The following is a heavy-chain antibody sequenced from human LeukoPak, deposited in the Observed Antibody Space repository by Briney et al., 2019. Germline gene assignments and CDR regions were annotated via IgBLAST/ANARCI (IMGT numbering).Heavy chain of an antibody. CDR1: GFSFRDYA. J-gene: IGHJ4*02. CDR2: IRSKGDSGTT. V-gene: IGHV3-49*04. Sequence: GGSLRLSCTGSGFSFRDYAMTWVRQAPGKGLEWVGFIRSKGDSGTTEYDASVKGRFTISRDDSKTVAYLQMNSLKTDDTAIYYCTRGQKDFDCWGQGTLVTVSS. CDR3: TRGQKDFDC.